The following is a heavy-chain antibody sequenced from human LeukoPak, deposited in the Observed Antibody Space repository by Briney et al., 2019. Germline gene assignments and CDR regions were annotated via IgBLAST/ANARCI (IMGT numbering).Heavy chain of an antibody. J-gene: IGHJ6*03. V-gene: IGHV4-34*01. D-gene: IGHD3-9*01. CDR1: GGSFSGYY. CDR2: INHSGST. Sequence: PSETLSLTCAVYGGSFSGYYWSWIRQPPGKGLEWIGEINHSGSTNYNPSLKSRVTISVDTSKNQFSLKLSSVTAADTAVYYCARLKRVLRYFDWLHHYYYYMDVWGKGTTVTISS. CDR3: ARLKRVLRYFDWLHHYYYYMDV.